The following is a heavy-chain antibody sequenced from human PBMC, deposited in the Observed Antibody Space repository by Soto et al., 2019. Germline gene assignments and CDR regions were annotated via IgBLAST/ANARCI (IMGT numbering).Heavy chain of an antibody. CDR2: ISSNGGST. CDR1: GFTFSRYV. CDR3: ARADGSWYGPLGLDY. V-gene: IGHV3-64*01. D-gene: IGHD6-13*01. J-gene: IGHJ4*02. Sequence: PGGSLRLSCAASGFTFSRYVMYWVRQAPGKGLEYVSAISSNGGSTYYANSVKGRFTISRDNSKNTLYLQMGSLRAEDTAVYYCARADGSWYGPLGLDYWGQGTLVTVSS.